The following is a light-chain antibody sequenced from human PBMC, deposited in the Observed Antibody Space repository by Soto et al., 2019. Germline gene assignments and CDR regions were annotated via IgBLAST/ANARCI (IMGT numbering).Light chain of an antibody. CDR2: GAS. Sequence: EIVLTQSPGTLSLSPGERATLSCRASQSVSSSYLAWYQQTPGQAPRLLIYGASSRATGIPDSFSGSGSGTDFTLTISRLEPEDFVVYYCQQYGSSPLTFGGGTKVEIK. CDR3: QQYGSSPLT. V-gene: IGKV3-20*01. J-gene: IGKJ4*01. CDR1: QSVSSSY.